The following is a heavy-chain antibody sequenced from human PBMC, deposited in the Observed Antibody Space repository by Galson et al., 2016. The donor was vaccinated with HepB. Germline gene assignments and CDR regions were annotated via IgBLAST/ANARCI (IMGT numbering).Heavy chain of an antibody. CDR1: GFTFSNFW. V-gene: IGHV3-74*01. J-gene: IGHJ4*02. D-gene: IGHD3-16*01. CDR2: SNSDGSRT. CDR3: TRARLGDFDY. Sequence: SLRLSCAASGFTFSNFWMHWVRQVPGTGRMWVSRSNSDGSRTNYADSVKGRFTISRDNAKNTLYLQMDLLRAEDTAVYYCTRARLGDFDYWGQGSLVAVSS.